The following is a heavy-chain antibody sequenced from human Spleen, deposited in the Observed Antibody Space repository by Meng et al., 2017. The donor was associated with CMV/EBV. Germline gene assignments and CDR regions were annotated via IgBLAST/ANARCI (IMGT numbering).Heavy chain of an antibody. CDR1: GYTFTSYG. V-gene: IGHV1-46*01. D-gene: IGHD2-2*01. CDR3: ASHTPPYCSSTSCYLDYYGMDV. Sequence: ASVKVSCKASGYTFTSYGISWVRQAPGQGLEWMGIINPSGGSTSYAQKFQGRVTMTRDTSTSTVYMELSSLRSEDTAVYYCASHTPPYCSSTSCYLDYYGMDVWGQGTTVTVSS. J-gene: IGHJ6*02. CDR2: INPSGGST.